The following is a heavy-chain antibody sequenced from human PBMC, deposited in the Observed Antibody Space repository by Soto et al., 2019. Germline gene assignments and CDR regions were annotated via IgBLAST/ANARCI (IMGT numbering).Heavy chain of an antibody. CDR1: GGSFSGYY. D-gene: IGHD6-13*01. Sequence: SETLSLTCAVYGGSFSGYYWSWIRQPPGKGLEWIGEINHSGSTNYNPSLKSRVTISVDTSKNQFSLKLSSVTAADTAVYYCAREVIGAAVGPGAFDIWGQGTMVTVSS. V-gene: IGHV4-34*01. CDR2: INHSGST. J-gene: IGHJ3*02. CDR3: AREVIGAAVGPGAFDI.